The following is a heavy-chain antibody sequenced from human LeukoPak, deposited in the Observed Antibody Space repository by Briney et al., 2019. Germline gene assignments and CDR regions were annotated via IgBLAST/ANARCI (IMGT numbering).Heavy chain of an antibody. J-gene: IGHJ4*02. CDR1: GSSISSSSYY. Sequence: SGTLSLTCTVSGSSISSSSYYWGWIRQPPGKGLEWVGSIYYSGSTYYNPSLKSRVTISVDTSKNQFSLKLSSVTAADTAVYYCASLGVYGDYPDYFDYWGQGTLVTVSS. D-gene: IGHD4-17*01. CDR3: ASLGVYGDYPDYFDY. CDR2: IYYSGST. V-gene: IGHV4-39*01.